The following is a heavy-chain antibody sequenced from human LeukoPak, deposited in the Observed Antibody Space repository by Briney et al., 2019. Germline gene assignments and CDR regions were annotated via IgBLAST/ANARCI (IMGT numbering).Heavy chain of an antibody. D-gene: IGHD3-9*01. V-gene: IGHV1-2*02. CDR1: GYTFTGYY. CDR2: INPNSGGT. J-gene: IGHJ4*02. CDR3: ARVLQGYDILTGYYYFDY. Sequence: ASVNVSCKASGYTFTGYYMHWVRQAPGQGLEWMGWINPNSGGTNYAQKFQGRVTMTRDTSISTAYMELSRLRSDDTAVYYCARVLQGYDILTGYYYFDYWGQGTLVTVSS.